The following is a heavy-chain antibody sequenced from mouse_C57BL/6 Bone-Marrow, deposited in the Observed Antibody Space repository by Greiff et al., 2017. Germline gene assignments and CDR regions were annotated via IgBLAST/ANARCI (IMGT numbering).Heavy chain of an antibody. CDR2: ISSGGSYT. CDR3: ARHTTTVSFDY. Sequence: EVQLVESGGDLVKPGGSLKLSCAASGFTFSSYGMSWVRQTPDKRLEWVATISSGGSYTYYPDSVKGRFTISRDNAKNTLYLQMSSLKSEDTAMYYCARHTTTVSFDYWGQGTTRTVSS. V-gene: IGHV5-6*01. CDR1: GFTFSSYG. J-gene: IGHJ2*01. D-gene: IGHD1-1*01.